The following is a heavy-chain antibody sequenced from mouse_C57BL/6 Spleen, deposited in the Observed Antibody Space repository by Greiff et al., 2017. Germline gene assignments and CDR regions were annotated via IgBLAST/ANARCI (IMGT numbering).Heavy chain of an antibody. CDR2: ISYSGST. J-gene: IGHJ1*03. V-gene: IGHV3-1*01. D-gene: IGHD2-3*01. CDR3: ARVPIYDGYYEGDWYFDV. Sequence: EVKLMESGPGMVKPSQSLSLTCTVTGYSITSGYDWHWIRHFPGNKLEWMGYISYSGSTNYNPSLKSRISITHDTSKNHFFLKLNSVTTEDTATYYCARVPIYDGYYEGDWYFDVWGTGTTVTVSS. CDR1: GYSITSGYD.